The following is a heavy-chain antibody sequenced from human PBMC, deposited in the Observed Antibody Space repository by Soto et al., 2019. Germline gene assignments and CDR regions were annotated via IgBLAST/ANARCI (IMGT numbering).Heavy chain of an antibody. J-gene: IGHJ6*02. Sequence: EVQLLESGGGLVQPGGSLRLSCTASGITFSNYAMSWVRQAPRKGLEWVSSISTSGGRPYYADSVKGRFTISRDNSKNTLYLQMNSLRAEDTAVYYCARDTGGVTSWPIGYYYGMDVWGQGTTVTVSS. CDR2: ISTSGGRP. CDR1: GITFSNYA. V-gene: IGHV3-23*01. D-gene: IGHD2-2*01. CDR3: ARDTGGVTSWPIGYYYGMDV.